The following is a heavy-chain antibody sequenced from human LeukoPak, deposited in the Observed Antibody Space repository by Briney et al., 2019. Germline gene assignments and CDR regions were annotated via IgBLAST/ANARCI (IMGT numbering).Heavy chain of an antibody. CDR1: GFTFSTYA. CDR2: ISVSGAST. Sequence: PGGSLRLSCAASGFTFSTYAMSWVRQAPGKGLEWVSGISVSGASTYYADSVKGRFTISRDNSKNTLYLQMNSLRAEDTAVYYCARAPRKPKGTLVQFKFFDYWGQRTLVTVSS. V-gene: IGHV3-23*01. J-gene: IGHJ4*02. CDR3: ARAPRKPKGTLVQFKFFDY. D-gene: IGHD6-13*01.